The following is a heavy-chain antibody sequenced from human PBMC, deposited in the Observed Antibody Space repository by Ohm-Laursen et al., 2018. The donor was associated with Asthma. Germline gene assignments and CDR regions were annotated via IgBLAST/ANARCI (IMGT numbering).Heavy chain of an antibody. D-gene: IGHD4-11*01. J-gene: IGHJ6*02. Sequence: ASVKVSCKASGYTFTSYYMHWVRQAPGQGLEWMGIINPSGSSTSYAQKFQGRVTMTRDTSTSTVYMELSSLRSEDTAVYYCARALYSNYHYYYGMDVWGQGTTVTVSS. CDR3: ARALYSNYHYYYGMDV. V-gene: IGHV1-46*01. CDR1: GYTFTSYY. CDR2: INPSGSST.